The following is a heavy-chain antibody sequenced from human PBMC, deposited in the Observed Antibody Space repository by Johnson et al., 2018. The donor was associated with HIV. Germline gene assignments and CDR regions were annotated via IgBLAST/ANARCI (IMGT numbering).Heavy chain of an antibody. CDR3: AKGGLGHTDAFDI. D-gene: IGHD6-19*01. Sequence: LLVESGGGVVQPGRSLRLSCAASGFTFSSYAMHWVRQGPGKGLEWVSLISWDGGSTYYGDSLKGRFTISRDNSKNSLYLQMNSLRSEDTALYYCAKGGLGHTDAFDIWGQGTMVTVSS. CDR1: GFTFSSYA. V-gene: IGHV3-43*01. J-gene: IGHJ3*02. CDR2: ISWDGGST.